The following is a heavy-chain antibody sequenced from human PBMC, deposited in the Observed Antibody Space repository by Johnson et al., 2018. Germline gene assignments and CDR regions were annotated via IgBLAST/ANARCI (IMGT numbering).Heavy chain of an antibody. V-gene: IGHV3-23*04. CDR3: ARARSGGIQLYYYYYGMDV. CDR1: GFTFSSYA. CDR2: ISGSGGST. D-gene: IGHD5-18*01. J-gene: IGHJ6*02. Sequence: VQLVESGGGLVQPGGSLRLSCAASGFTFSSYAMSWVRQAPGKGLEWVSAISGSGGSTYYADSVKGRFTISRDNSKNTLYLQRNSLRAEDTAVYYCARARSGGIQLYYYYYGMDVWGQGTTVTVSS.